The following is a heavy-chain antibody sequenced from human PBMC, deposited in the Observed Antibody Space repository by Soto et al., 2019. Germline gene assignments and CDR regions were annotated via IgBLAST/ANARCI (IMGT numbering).Heavy chain of an antibody. CDR3: AQTLGLAVSEPGRFDL. Sequence: QVQLVQSGAEVKKPGYSVKVSCKASGGTFSSHAIRWVRQAPGQWLDWMGGIIPIFGTANYAQKFQGRVTITADESTSTDYMELSSLRSEDTAVYYCAQTLGLAVSEPGRFDLWGRGTLVTVSS. CDR1: GGTFSSHA. V-gene: IGHV1-69*12. CDR2: IIPIFGTA. J-gene: IGHJ2*01. D-gene: IGHD6-19*01.